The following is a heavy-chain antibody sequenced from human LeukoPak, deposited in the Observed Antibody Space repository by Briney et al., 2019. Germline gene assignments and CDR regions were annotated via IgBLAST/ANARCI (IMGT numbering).Heavy chain of an antibody. Sequence: PGGSLTLACAASGFTFNSHGMHWVRQAPGKGLEWVAFIQYDGNNEYYVDSVKGRFTIFRDKSKNTLSLQLKGLRVDDTAVYYCVRPRGITIFGADLPFESWGQETLVPVSS. CDR3: VRPRGITIFGADLPFES. J-gene: IGHJ5*01. D-gene: IGHD3-3*01. CDR2: IQYDGNNE. CDR1: GFTFNSHG. V-gene: IGHV3-30*02.